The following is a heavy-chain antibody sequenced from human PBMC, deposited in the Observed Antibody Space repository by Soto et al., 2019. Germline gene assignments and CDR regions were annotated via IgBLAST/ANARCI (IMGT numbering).Heavy chain of an antibody. Sequence: QVQLQESGPGLVKPSQTLSLTCTVSGGSISSGGYYWSWIRQHPGKGLEWIGYIYYSGSTYYNPSPKRRVTISVHTSKNHFSLKLSSATAADKAVYYCAGEHNRLPTQPRGQGTLVTVSS. CDR2: IYYSGST. D-gene: IGHD1-20*01. V-gene: IGHV4-31*03. CDR1: GGSISSGGYY. CDR3: AGEHNRLPTQP. J-gene: IGHJ5*02.